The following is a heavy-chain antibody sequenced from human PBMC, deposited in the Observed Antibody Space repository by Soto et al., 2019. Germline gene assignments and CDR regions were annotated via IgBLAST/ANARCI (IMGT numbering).Heavy chain of an antibody. CDR1: GRSLSRDA. D-gene: IGHD4-17*01. V-gene: IGHV4-34*01. J-gene: IGHJ6*03. Sequence: SATPALTCPDYGRSLSRDAWSWIRQPPWKGLEWIGEINHSGSTNYNPSLKSRVTISVDTSKNQFSLKLSSVTAADTAVYYCASSMYYGNYYEMDVWGKGTAVTGS. CDR2: INHSGST. CDR3: ASSMYYGNYYEMDV.